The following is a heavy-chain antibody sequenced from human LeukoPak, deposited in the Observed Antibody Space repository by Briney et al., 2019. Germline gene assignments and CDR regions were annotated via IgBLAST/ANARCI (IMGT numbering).Heavy chain of an antibody. J-gene: IGHJ4*02. CDR1: GGSYTTYY. Sequence: SETLSLTCVVSGGSYTTYYWTWIRQPPGKGLEWIGQINHSGGTNYNPSLKSRVTISIDTSKNQFSLRLTSVTAADTAVYYCARHISSWQSTPLDYWGQGTLVTVSS. V-gene: IGHV4-34*01. D-gene: IGHD6-13*01. CDR2: INHSGGT. CDR3: ARHISSWQSTPLDY.